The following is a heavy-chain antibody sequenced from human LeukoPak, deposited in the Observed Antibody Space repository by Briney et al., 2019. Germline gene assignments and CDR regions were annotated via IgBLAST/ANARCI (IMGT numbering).Heavy chain of an antibody. V-gene: IGHV3-33*01. J-gene: IGHJ4*02. CDR2: IWYDGSHK. CDR3: ARGAQLGDYDEFDY. CDR1: GFTFSTYG. Sequence: QPGRSLRLSCAASGFTFSTYGMHWVRQAPGKGLEWVAVIWYDGSHKYHAGSVKGRFTISRGNPKNTLYLQMNSLTAEDTAVYFCARGAQLGDYDEFDYWGQGTLVTVSS. D-gene: IGHD4-17*01.